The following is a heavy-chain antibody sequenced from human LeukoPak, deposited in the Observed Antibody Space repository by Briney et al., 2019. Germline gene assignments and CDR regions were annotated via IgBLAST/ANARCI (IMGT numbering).Heavy chain of an antibody. Sequence: PGGSLRLSCAASGFTLSSYGMHWVRQAPGKGLEWVAFIRYDGSNKYYADSVKGRFTISRDNSKSTLYLQMNSLRAEDTAVYYCAILITISLRDGLENDYWGQGTLVTVSS. J-gene: IGHJ4*02. CDR2: IRYDGSNK. CDR3: AILITISLRDGLENDY. D-gene: IGHD3-3*01. V-gene: IGHV3-30*02. CDR1: GFTLSSYG.